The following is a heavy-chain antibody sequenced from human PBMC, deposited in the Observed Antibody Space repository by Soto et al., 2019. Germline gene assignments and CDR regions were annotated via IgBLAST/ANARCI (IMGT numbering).Heavy chain of an antibody. V-gene: IGHV2-5*02. Sequence: QITLKESGPPLVKPTQTLTLTCTFSGFSLSTSGVGVGWIRQPPGKALEWLALIYWDDDKRYSPSLKSSLTLTKFTFKNLVVLTMANSDPADTARYYSAQRRPASNYADYELINSFDCCGQGTLVTVSS. CDR2: IYWDDDK. CDR1: GFSLSTSGVG. CDR3: AQRRPASNYADYELINSFDC. D-gene: IGHD4-17*01. J-gene: IGHJ4*02.